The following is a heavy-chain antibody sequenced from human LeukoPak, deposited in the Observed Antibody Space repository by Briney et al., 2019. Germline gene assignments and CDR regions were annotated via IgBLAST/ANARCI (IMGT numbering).Heavy chain of an antibody. CDR3: ARQALLWFGSDNWFDP. V-gene: IGHV4-59*08. CDR2: IYHSGST. CDR1: GGSISSYY. J-gene: IGHJ5*02. D-gene: IGHD3-10*01. Sequence: PSETLSLTCTVSGGSISSYYWSWIRQPPGQGLEWIGYIYHSGSTNYNPSLKSRVTISVDTAKNQFSLNMTSVTAADTAVYYCARQALLWFGSDNWFDPWGQGTLVTVYS.